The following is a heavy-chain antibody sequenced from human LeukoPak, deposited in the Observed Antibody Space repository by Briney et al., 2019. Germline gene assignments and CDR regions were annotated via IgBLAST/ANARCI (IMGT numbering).Heavy chain of an antibody. Sequence: PSETLSLTCTVSGGSISTYYWSWVRQPPGKGLVFIGYIYYTGSTDYNPSLKSRVTISLDSSKNQFSLRLTSVNAADTAVYYCARSYDSHGYFYYGMDVWGQGTTVTVSS. CDR2: IYYTGST. V-gene: IGHV4-59*01. J-gene: IGHJ6*02. CDR3: ARSYDSHGYFYYGMDV. D-gene: IGHD3-22*01. CDR1: GGSISTYY.